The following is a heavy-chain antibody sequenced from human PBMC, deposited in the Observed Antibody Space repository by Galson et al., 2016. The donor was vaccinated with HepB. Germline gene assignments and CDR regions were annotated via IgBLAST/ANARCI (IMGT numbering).Heavy chain of an antibody. CDR1: GFTFSNYA. CDR3: AKEPNYDFWSGHPFDY. D-gene: IGHD3-3*01. Sequence: SLRPSCAASGFTFSNYALSWVRQAPGKGLEWVAVISGSGGTTYYADSVKGRFTISRDNSKNALYLQMNSLRAEDTAVYYCAKEPNYDFWSGHPFDYWGQGTLVTVSS. V-gene: IGHV3-23*01. J-gene: IGHJ4*02. CDR2: ISGSGGTT.